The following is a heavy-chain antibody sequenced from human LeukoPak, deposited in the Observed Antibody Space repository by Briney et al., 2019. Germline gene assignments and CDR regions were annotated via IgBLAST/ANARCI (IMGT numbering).Heavy chain of an antibody. J-gene: IGHJ4*02. V-gene: IGHV4-34*01. CDR3: ARKRGYSYGWGY. Sequence: KPSETLSLTCAVYGGSFSGYYWSWIRQPPGKGLEWIGEINHSGSTNYNPSLKSRVTISVDTSKNQFSLKLSSVTAADTAVYYCARKRGYSYGWGYWGQGTLVTVSS. CDR1: GGSFSGYY. D-gene: IGHD5-18*01. CDR2: INHSGST.